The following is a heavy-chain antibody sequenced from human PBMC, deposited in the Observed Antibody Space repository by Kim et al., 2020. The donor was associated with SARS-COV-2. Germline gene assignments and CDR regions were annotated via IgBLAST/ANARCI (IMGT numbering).Heavy chain of an antibody. J-gene: IGHJ6*02. CDR1: GGTFSSYA. Sequence: SVKVSCKASGGTFSSYAISWVRQAPGQGLEWMGGIIPIFGTANYAQKFQGRVTITADESTSTAYMELSSLRSEDTAVYYCARVRAAAALYYYYGMDVWGQGTTVTVSS. V-gene: IGHV1-69*13. D-gene: IGHD6-13*01. CDR2: IIPIFGTA. CDR3: ARVRAAAALYYYYGMDV.